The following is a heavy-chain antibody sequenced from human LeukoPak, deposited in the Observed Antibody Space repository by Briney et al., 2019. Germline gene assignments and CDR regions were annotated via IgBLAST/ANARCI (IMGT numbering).Heavy chain of an antibody. D-gene: IGHD4-23*01. Sequence: GASVKVSCKASGGTVSSYDISWVRQAPGQGLEWMGGITPIFGTAKYAQKFQGRVTITAVESMSTAYMELSSLRSEDTAVYYCARGWLAETTVVTPYNYWGQGTLVTVSS. CDR3: ARGWLAETTVVTPYNY. V-gene: IGHV1-69*13. J-gene: IGHJ4*02. CDR2: ITPIFGTA. CDR1: GGTVSSYD.